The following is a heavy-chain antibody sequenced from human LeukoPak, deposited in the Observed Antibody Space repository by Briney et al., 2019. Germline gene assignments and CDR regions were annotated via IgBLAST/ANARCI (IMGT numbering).Heavy chain of an antibody. CDR2: ISHDGSSR. V-gene: IGHV3-30-3*01. CDR3: ARTSGTTGTYWYSDL. Sequence: GGSLRLSCAASTFTFSTYAMQWVRQAPGKGLEGVAVISHDGSSRFYADSVKGRFTISRDNSGDTPYLQMNSLRAEDTAMYYCARTSGTTGTYWYSDLWGRGTLVTVSS. CDR1: TFTFSTYA. D-gene: IGHD1-1*01. J-gene: IGHJ2*01.